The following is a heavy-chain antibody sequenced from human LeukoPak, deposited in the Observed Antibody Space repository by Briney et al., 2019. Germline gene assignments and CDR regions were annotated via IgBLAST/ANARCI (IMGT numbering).Heavy chain of an antibody. Sequence: ASVKVSCKASGRTFSSYAISWVRQAPGQGLEWMGGIIPIFGTANYAQKFQGRVTITADKSTSTAYMELSSLRSEDTAVYYCARDPFSILTGYYPDWGQGTLVTVSS. CDR2: IIPIFGTA. D-gene: IGHD3-9*01. CDR1: GRTFSSYA. CDR3: ARDPFSILTGYYPD. V-gene: IGHV1-69*06. J-gene: IGHJ4*02.